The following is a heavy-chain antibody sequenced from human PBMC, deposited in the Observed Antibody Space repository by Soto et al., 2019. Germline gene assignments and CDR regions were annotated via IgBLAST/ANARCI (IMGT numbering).Heavy chain of an antibody. D-gene: IGHD1-26*01. Sequence: SQTLSLTCAITGDSVSSNSAGWSWVRQSPSRGLEWLGRTYYRSKWYYEYAVSVRGRITINPDTSKKQYSLQLKSVTPEDTSVYFCARGEQYSGRIFDYWGQGTLVTV. J-gene: IGHJ4*01. CDR3: ARGEQYSGRIFDY. CDR1: GDSVSSNSAG. V-gene: IGHV6-1*01. CDR2: TYYRSKWYY.